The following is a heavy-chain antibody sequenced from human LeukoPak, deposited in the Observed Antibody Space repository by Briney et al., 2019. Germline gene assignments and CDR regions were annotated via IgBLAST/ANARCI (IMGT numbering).Heavy chain of an antibody. V-gene: IGHV1-69*06. CDR3: ARRGEQQLGGPGTDFDY. J-gene: IGHJ4*02. D-gene: IGHD6-13*01. CDR1: GGTFSSYA. Sequence: ASVKVSCKASGGTFSSYAISWVRQAPGQGLEWMGGIIPIFGTANYAQKFQGRVTITADKSTSTAYMELSSLRSEDTAVYYCARRGEQQLGGPGTDFDYWGQGTLVTVSS. CDR2: IIPIFGTA.